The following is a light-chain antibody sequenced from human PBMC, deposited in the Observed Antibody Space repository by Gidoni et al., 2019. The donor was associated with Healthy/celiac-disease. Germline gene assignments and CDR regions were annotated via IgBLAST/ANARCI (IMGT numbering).Light chain of an antibody. Sequence: DIQMTQSPSSLSASVGDRVTITCRASQSISIYLNWYQQKPGKAPKLLIYAASSLQSGVPSRFSVSGSGTDFTLTISSLQPEYFATYYCQQSYSTPRTFGQGTKVEIK. CDR2: AAS. V-gene: IGKV1-39*01. J-gene: IGKJ1*01. CDR1: QSISIY. CDR3: QQSYSTPRT.